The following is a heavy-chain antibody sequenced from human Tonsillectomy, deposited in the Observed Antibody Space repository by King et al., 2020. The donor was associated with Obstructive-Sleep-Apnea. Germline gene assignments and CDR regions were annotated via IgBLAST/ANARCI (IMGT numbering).Heavy chain of an antibody. CDR2: IYHTGNT. CDR1: GGSISSNTYY. J-gene: IGHJ3*02. CDR3: ARKLGGNSGNFDM. Sequence: LQLQESGPGLLRPSETLSLTCNVSGGSISSNTYYWGWIRQPPGKGLEWIGSIYHTGNTYHNPSLKSRVTISVDTSKNQFSLKLNSVTAADTAIYYCARKLGGNSGNFDMWGQGTKVTVSS. V-gene: IGHV4-39*07. D-gene: IGHD4-23*01.